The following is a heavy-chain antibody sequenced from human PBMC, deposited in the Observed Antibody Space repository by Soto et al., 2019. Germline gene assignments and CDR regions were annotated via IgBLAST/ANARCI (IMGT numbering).Heavy chain of an antibody. CDR1: GFTFSNAW. CDR2: IKSKTDGGTT. Sequence: GGSLRLSCAASGFTFSNAWMNWVRQAPGKGLEWVGRIKSKTDGGTTDYAAPVKGRFTISRDDSKNTLYLQMNSLKTEDTAVYYCTTVPYLLCGGDCYDYYYGMDVWGQGTTVTVSS. CDR3: TTVPYLLCGGDCYDYYYGMDV. D-gene: IGHD2-21*02. J-gene: IGHJ6*02. V-gene: IGHV3-15*07.